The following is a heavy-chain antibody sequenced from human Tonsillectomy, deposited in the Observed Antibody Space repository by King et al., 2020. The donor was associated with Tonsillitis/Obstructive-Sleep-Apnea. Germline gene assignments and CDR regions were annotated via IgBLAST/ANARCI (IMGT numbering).Heavy chain of an antibody. D-gene: IGHD1-1*01. CDR2: ISYSGST. CDR1: GGSISSGDYF. J-gene: IGHJ6*03. Sequence: VQLQESGPGLVKPSQSLSLTCTVSGGSISSGDYFWSWIRQHPGKGLEWLGYISYSGSTYYNPSLKSRVTISADKSKNQFSLQLRSVTVADTAVYFCARTTPPYYYYHMDVWGKGTTVTVSS. V-gene: IGHV4-31*03. CDR3: ARTTPPYYYYHMDV.